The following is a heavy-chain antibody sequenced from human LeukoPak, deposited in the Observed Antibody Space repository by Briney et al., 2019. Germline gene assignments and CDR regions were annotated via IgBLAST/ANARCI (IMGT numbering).Heavy chain of an antibody. J-gene: IGHJ5*02. CDR2: IYYSGST. V-gene: IGHV4-39*07. CDR3: ARRPGTTGWFDP. D-gene: IGHD1-1*01. Sequence: PSETLSLTCTVSGGSISSFYWSWIRQPPGKGLEWIGSIYYSGSTYYNPSLKSRVTISVDTSKNQFSLKLSSVTAADTAVYYCARRPGTTGWFDPWGRGTLVTVSS. CDR1: GGSISSFY.